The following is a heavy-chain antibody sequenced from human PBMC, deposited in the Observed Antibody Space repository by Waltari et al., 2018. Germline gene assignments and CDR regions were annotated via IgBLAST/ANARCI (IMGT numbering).Heavy chain of an antibody. V-gene: IGHV4-4*02. D-gene: IGHD2-2*01. CDR3: AGDRAIGLFFDH. Sequence: QVQLQESGQGLVKPSGTLSLTSAVSGSSVRGNYWCSWVRQSPEKGLEWIGQVHHSGKTHYNPSIQSRVTLSVDSPKNHFSLTLKSVTAADTAVYYCAGDRAIGLFFDHWGRGTLVTVSS. CDR2: VHHSGKT. J-gene: IGHJ4*02. CDR1: GSSVRGNYW.